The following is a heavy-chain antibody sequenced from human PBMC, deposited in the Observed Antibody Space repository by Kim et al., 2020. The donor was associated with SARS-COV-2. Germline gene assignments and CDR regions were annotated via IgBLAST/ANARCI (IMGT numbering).Heavy chain of an antibody. J-gene: IGHJ4*02. Sequence: GGSLRLSCAASGFTFSDDYMSWIRQAPGKGLEWVSYISSSGSTKYYAGSVKGRFTISRDNAKKSLYLQMNSLRAEDTAVYYCARSGTYLPVGDYWGQGTRVTVSS. V-gene: IGHV3-11*01. D-gene: IGHD3-10*01. CDR1: GFTFSDDY. CDR3: ARSGTYLPVGDY. CDR2: ISSSGSTK.